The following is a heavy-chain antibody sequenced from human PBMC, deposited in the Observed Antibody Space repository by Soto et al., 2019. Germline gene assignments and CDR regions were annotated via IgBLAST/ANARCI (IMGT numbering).Heavy chain of an antibody. J-gene: IGHJ5*02. CDR2: IHYRGDT. Sequence: SETLSLTCTISGASISTNHHNWAWVRQPPGKGLEWMGNIHYRGDTYFNPSLGSRLSMSVDTSKNQFSLKLTSVTAADTAVYYCARLPTGYPNWFDPWGQGTLVTV. D-gene: IGHD3-9*01. V-gene: IGHV4-39*01. CDR1: GASISTNHHN. CDR3: ARLPTGYPNWFDP.